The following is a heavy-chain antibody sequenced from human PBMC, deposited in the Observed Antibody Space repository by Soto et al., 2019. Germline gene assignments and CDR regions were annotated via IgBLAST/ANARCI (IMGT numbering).Heavy chain of an antibody. CDR3: ARHGFGSLHGLVDV. Sequence: QVQLQESGPGLVKPSETLSLTCTVSGGSITNYYCSWFRQPPGKGLEWIGYIQYNGYSAYNLSLMRRVTMSMHTSKTQSSLMLESVTATDTAVYYCARHGFGSLHGLVDVWGQGTTVIVSS. D-gene: IGHD3-10*01. CDR2: IQYNGYS. CDR1: GGSITNYY. J-gene: IGHJ6*02. V-gene: IGHV4-59*08.